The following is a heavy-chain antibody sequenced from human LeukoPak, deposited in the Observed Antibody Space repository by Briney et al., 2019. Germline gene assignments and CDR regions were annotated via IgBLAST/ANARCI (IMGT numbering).Heavy chain of an antibody. J-gene: IGHJ5*02. CDR1: GYTFTSYG. CDR3: ATSRVNWFDP. D-gene: IGHD3-3*01. V-gene: IGHV1-18*01. CDR2: ISAYNGNT. Sequence: GASVKVSCKASGYTFTSYGISWVRQAPGQGLEWMGWISAYNGNTNYAQKFQGRVTMTEDTSTDTAYMELSSLRSEDTAVYYCATSRVNWFDPWGQGTLVTVSS.